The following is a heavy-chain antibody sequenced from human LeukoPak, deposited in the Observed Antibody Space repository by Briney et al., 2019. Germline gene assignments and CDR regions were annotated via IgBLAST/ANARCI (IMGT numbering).Heavy chain of an antibody. CDR3: AKDPLEYSSSWAYYFDY. D-gene: IGHD6-13*01. CDR2: ISYDGSNK. V-gene: IGHV3-30*18. CDR1: GFTFSSYG. J-gene: IGHJ4*02. Sequence: GGSLRLSCAASGFTFSSYGMHWVRQAPGKGLEWVAVISYDGSNKYYADSVKGRFTISRDNSKNTLYLQMNSLRAEDTAVYYCAKDPLEYSSSWAYYFDYWGQGTLVTVSS.